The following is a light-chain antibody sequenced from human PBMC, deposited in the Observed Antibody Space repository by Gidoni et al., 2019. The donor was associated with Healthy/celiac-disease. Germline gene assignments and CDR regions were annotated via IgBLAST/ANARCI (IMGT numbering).Light chain of an antibody. J-gene: IGKJ2*04. CDR1: QSLLHSNGYNY. CDR3: MQALQTPPMCS. Sequence: DIVMTQSPLSLPVTPGEPASISCRSSQSLLHSNGYNYLDWYLQKPGQSPQLLIYLGSNRASGVPDRFSGSGSGTDCTLKISRVEAEDVGVYYCMQALQTPPMCSFGQGTKLEIK. V-gene: IGKV2-28*01. CDR2: LGS.